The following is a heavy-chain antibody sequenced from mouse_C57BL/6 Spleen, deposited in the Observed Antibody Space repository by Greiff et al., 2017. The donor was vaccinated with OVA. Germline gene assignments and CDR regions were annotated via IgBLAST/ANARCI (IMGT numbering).Heavy chain of an antibody. V-gene: IGHV1-50*01. Sequence: VQLQQSGAELVKPGASVKLSCKASGYTFTSYWMQWVKQRPGQGLEWIGEIDPSDSYTNYNQKFKGKATLTVDTSSSTAYMQLSSLTSEDSAVYYCASPYYSNYRAMDYWGQGTSVTVSS. J-gene: IGHJ4*01. CDR2: IDPSDSYT. D-gene: IGHD2-5*01. CDR3: ASPYYSNYRAMDY. CDR1: GYTFTSYW.